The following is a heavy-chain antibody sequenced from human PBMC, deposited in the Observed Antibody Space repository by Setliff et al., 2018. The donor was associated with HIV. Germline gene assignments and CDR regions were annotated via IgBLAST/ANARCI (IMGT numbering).Heavy chain of an antibody. D-gene: IGHD3-22*01. V-gene: IGHV3-30*03. Sequence: AGSLRLACAVSGFSFSQEVMQWVRQAPGKGLEWVALISFDGSNKYYVDSVKGRFTISRDNSKNTVYLQMNSLRGEYTAVYYCTSEGAFYCDGSRRYYYHYMDVWGKGTTVTVSS. CDR1: GFSFSQEV. CDR2: ISFDGSNK. J-gene: IGHJ6*03. CDR3: TSEGAFYCDGSRRYYYHYMDV.